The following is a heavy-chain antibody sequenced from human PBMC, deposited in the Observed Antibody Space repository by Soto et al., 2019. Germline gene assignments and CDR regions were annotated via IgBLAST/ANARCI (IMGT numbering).Heavy chain of an antibody. V-gene: IGHV4-30-4*01. D-gene: IGHD4-17*01. J-gene: IGHJ4*02. CDR2: IYDSGST. CDR3: ARRYGDTKSCDY. Sequence: QVQLQESGPGLVKPSQTLSLTCTVSGGSISSGDYYWSWIRQPPGKGLEWIGYIYDSGSTYYNPCLKSRVTISVDTSKNQFSLKLSSVTAAVTAVYYCARRYGDTKSCDYWGQGTRVAVS. CDR1: GGSISSGDYY.